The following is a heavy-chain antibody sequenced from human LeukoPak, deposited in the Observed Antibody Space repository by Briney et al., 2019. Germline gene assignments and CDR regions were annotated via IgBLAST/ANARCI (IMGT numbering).Heavy chain of an antibody. V-gene: IGHV1-8*01. Sequence: GASVKVSCKASGYTFTSYDINWVRQATGQGLEWMGWMNPNSGNTDYAQKFQGRVTMTRNTSISTAYMELSSLRSEDTAVYYCARGGQWLVMYYFDYWGQGTLVTVSS. CDR2: MNPNSGNT. CDR1: GYTFTSYD. J-gene: IGHJ4*02. D-gene: IGHD6-19*01. CDR3: ARGGQWLVMYYFDY.